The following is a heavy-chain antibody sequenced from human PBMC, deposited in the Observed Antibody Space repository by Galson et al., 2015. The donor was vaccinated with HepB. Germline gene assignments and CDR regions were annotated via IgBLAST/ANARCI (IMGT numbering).Heavy chain of an antibody. CDR3: ARDRSIAVAGTGFRDYFDY. CDR1: GGSISSYY. D-gene: IGHD6-19*01. V-gene: IGHV4-4*07. CDR2: IYTSGST. Sequence: ETLSLTCTVSGGSISSYYWSWIRQPAGKGLEWIGRIYTSGSTNYNPSLKSRVTMSVDTSKNQFSLKLSSVTAADTAVYYCARDRSIAVAGTGFRDYFDYWGQGTLVTVSS. J-gene: IGHJ4*02.